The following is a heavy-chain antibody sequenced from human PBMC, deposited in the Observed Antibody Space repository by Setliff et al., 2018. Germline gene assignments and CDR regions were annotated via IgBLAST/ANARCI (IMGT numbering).Heavy chain of an antibody. J-gene: IGHJ4*02. V-gene: IGHV4-39*07. Sequence: LSLTCTVSGDSINSRTNYWSWIRQPPGKGLEWIGEINHSGSTNYNPSLKSRVTISVDTSKNQFSLKLSSVTAADTAVYYCAGGGRDGYNYELDYWGQGTLVTVSS. D-gene: IGHD5-12*01. CDR3: AGGGRDGYNYELDY. CDR2: INHSGST. CDR1: GDSINSRTNY.